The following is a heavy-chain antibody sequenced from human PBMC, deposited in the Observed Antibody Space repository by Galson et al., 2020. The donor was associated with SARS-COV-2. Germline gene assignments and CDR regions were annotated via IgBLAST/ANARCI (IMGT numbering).Heavy chain of an antibody. CDR2: INHSGST. CDR1: GGYFSGYY. J-gene: IGHJ5*02. Sequence: SPTLSLTCAVYGGYFSGYYWSWIRQPPGKGLEWTGEINHSGSTNYNPSLKSRVTISVDTSKNQFSLKLSSVTAADTAVYYCARGGRIRANWFDPWGQGTLVTVSS. D-gene: IGHD3-10*01. V-gene: IGHV4-34*01. CDR3: ARGGRIRANWFDP.